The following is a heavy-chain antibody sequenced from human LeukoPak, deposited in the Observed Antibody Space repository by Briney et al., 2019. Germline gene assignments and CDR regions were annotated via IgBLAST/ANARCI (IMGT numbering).Heavy chain of an antibody. J-gene: IGHJ1*01. Sequence: GGSLRLSCAASGFTFSDYAMSWVRQAPGKGLEWLATISGRGDGTYYADSAKGRLTISRDNSKSTLYLQMSSLRVDSTAIYYCAKSGDGAAFFQHWGQGTLVTVSS. CDR2: ISGRGDGT. V-gene: IGHV3-23*01. CDR1: GFTFSDYA. D-gene: IGHD4/OR15-4a*01. CDR3: AKSGDGAAFFQH.